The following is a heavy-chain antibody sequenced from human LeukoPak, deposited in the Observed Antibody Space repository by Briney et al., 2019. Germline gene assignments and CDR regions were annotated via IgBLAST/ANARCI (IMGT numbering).Heavy chain of an antibody. D-gene: IGHD4-23*01. Sequence: ASVKVSCKASGYTFTSYGISWVRQAPGQGLEWMGWISAYNGNTNYAQKLQGRVTMTTDTPTSTAYMELRSLRSDGTAVYYCARVSHDYGGNPLYYYMDVWGKGTTVTVSS. J-gene: IGHJ6*03. CDR2: ISAYNGNT. CDR3: ARVSHDYGGNPLYYYMDV. V-gene: IGHV1-18*01. CDR1: GYTFTSYG.